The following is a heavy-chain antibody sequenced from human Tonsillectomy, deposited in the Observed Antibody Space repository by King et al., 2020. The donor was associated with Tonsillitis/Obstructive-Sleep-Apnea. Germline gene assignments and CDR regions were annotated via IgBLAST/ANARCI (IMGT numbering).Heavy chain of an antibody. CDR2: VWYDGTNK. J-gene: IGHJ4*02. CDR1: GFTFTSYV. V-gene: IGHV3-33*01. Sequence: QLVQSGGGVVQPGRSLRLSCVASGFTFTSYVIHWVRQAPGKGLEWVAVVWYDGTNKYYADSVKGRFTISRDNSKNTLYLQMSSLRAEDTAVYYCARDHGGYESLFFDYWGQGTLVTVSS. CDR3: ARDHGGYESLFFDY. D-gene: IGHD5-12*01.